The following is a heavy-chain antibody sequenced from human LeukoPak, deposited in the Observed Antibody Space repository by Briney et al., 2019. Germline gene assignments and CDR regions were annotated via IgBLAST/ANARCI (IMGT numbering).Heavy chain of an antibody. CDR2: ISGSGGST. CDR3: ARVEADYGDYYPWDY. CDR1: GFTFSSYA. J-gene: IGHJ4*02. D-gene: IGHD4-17*01. V-gene: IGHV3-23*01. Sequence: GGSLRLSCAASGFTFSSYAMSWVRQAPGKGLEWVSAISGSGGSTYYADSVKGRFTISRDNAKNSLYLQMNSLRAEDTAVYYCARVEADYGDYYPWDYWGQGTLVTVSS.